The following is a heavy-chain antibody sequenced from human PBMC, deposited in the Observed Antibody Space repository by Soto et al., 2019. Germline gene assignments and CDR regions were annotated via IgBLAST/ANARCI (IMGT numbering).Heavy chain of an antibody. CDR2: ISSSSSYI. V-gene: IGHV3-21*01. CDR3: ARGNDYGDYNYYYYGMDV. CDR1: GFTFSSYS. D-gene: IGHD4-17*01. J-gene: IGHJ6*02. Sequence: PGGSLRLSCAASGFTFSSYSMNWVRQAPGKGLEWVSSISSSSSYIYYADSVKGRFTISRDNAKNSLYLQMNSLRAEDTAVYYCARGNDYGDYNYYYYGMDVWGQGTTVTVSS.